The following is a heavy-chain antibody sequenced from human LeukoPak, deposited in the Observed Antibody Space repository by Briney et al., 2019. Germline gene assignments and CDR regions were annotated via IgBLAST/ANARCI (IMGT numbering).Heavy chain of an antibody. D-gene: IGHD4-17*01. V-gene: IGHV4-59*01. CDR3: ALTREVYGDYWFDP. Sequence: SETLSLTCTVSGGSISSYYGSWIRQPPGKGLEWIGYIYYSGSTNYNPSLKSRVTISVDTSKNQFSLKLSSVTAADTAVYYCALTREVYGDYWFDPWGQGTLVTVSS. J-gene: IGHJ5*02. CDR1: GGSISSYY. CDR2: IYYSGST.